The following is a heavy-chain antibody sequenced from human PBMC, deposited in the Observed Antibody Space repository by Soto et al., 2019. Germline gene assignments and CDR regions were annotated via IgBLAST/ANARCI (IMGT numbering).Heavy chain of an antibody. D-gene: IGHD3-22*01. V-gene: IGHV4-4*02. CDR3: ARDATFDSVGYYYVSWFDL. Sequence: SETLSLTCVVSGGSISDSDWWSWVRQPPGKGLAWIGEIFHSGSTNYNPSLKSRVTMSVDKSKNQFSLKLNSVTAADTAVYFCARDATFDSVGYYYVSWFDLWGQGTPVTVSS. J-gene: IGHJ5*02. CDR2: IFHSGST. CDR1: GGSISDSDW.